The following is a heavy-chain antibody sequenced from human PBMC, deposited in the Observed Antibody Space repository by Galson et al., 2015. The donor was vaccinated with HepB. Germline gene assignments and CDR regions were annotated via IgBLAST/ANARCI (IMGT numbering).Heavy chain of an antibody. V-gene: IGHV3-33*01. CDR3: ARDKRGECSSWYRGCSYYGMDV. CDR1: GFTFSSYG. Sequence: SLRLSCAASGFTFSSYGMHWVRQAPGKGLEWVAVIWYDGSNKYYADSVKGRFTISRDNSKNTLYLQMNSLRAEDTAVYYCARDKRGECSSWYRGCSYYGMDVWGQGTTVTVSS. J-gene: IGHJ6*02. CDR2: IWYDGSNK. D-gene: IGHD6-13*01.